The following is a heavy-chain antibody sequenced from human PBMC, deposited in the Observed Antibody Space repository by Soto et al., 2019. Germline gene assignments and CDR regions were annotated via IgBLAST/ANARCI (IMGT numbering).Heavy chain of an antibody. D-gene: IGHD3-9*01. J-gene: IGHJ4*02. Sequence: GASVKVSCKASGCTFTGYSMHWVRQAPGQRLEWMGGIIPIIGTANYAQKFQGRVTITADESASTAYMELSSLRSEDTAVYYCARVYDIWTGYSNGYFDYWGQGTLVTVSS. CDR3: ARVYDIWTGYSNGYFDY. CDR1: GCTFTGYS. V-gene: IGHV1-69*13. CDR2: IIPIIGTA.